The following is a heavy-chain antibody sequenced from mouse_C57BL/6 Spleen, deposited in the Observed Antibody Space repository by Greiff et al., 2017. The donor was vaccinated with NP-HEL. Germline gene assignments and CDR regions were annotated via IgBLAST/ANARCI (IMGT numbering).Heavy chain of an antibody. J-gene: IGHJ2*01. CDR3: ARRDGNYD. CDR2: ISSGGSYT. V-gene: IGHV5-6*02. CDR1: GFTFSSYG. D-gene: IGHD2-1*01. Sequence: EVMLVESGGDLVKPGGSLKLSCAASGFTFSSYGMSWVRQTPDKRLEWVATISSGGSYTYYPDSVKGRFTISRDNAKNTLYLQMSSLKSEDTAMYYCARRDGNYDWGQGTTLTVSS.